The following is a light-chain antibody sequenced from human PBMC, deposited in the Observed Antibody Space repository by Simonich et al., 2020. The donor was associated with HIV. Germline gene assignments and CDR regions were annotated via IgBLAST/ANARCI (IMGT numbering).Light chain of an antibody. V-gene: IGLV2-23*01. CDR2: EGN. Sequence: QSALTQPASVSGSPGQSITISCTGTSSDVGSYNLVSWYQHHPGKAPKLMIYEGNKRPSGVSNRFSGSKSGNTASLTISGLQAEDEADYYCCSYAGSSTAVFGGGTQLTVL. J-gene: IGLJ7*01. CDR3: CSYAGSSTAV. CDR1: SSDVGSYNL.